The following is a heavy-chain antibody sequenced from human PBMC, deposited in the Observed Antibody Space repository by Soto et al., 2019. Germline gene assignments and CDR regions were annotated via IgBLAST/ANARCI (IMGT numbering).Heavy chain of an antibody. D-gene: IGHD6-13*01. CDR3: ARWYAGYGMDV. V-gene: IGHV4-59*08. CDR2: SYYSGST. Sequence: QVQLQESGPGLVKPSETLSLTCTVSGGSISSYYWSWIRQPPGKGLEWIGYSYYSGSTNYNPSLKSRVTISVDRSKNQFSRNLRSVTAADTAVYYCARWYAGYGMDVWGQGTTVTVSS. J-gene: IGHJ6*02. CDR1: GGSISSYY.